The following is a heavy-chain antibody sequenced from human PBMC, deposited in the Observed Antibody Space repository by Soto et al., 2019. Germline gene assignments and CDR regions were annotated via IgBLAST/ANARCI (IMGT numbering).Heavy chain of an antibody. V-gene: IGHV3-11*05. CDR2: VSTTGGYT. J-gene: IGHJ4*02. D-gene: IGHD2-15*01. CDR3: AKDGAPRYCSRSSCHPAGAY. CDR1: GFNFRDYY. Sequence: PGGSLRLSCTASGFNFRDYYMAWVRQAPGKGLEYLSYVSTTGGYTNYADSVTGRFTISRDNSKNTLYLQMNSLRAEDTAVYYCAKDGAPRYCSRSSCHPAGAYWGQGTLLTVS.